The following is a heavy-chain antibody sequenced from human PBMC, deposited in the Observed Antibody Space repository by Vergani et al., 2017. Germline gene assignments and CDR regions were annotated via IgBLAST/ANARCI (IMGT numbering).Heavy chain of an antibody. CDR2: VSTGTKSK. V-gene: IGHV3-48*01. CDR1: GFAFSSYI. Sequence: QLLESGGGWVQPGGSLRLSCVVSGFAFSSYIMNWVRQAPGKGLEWVSFVSTGTKSKSYAESVKGRFTISRDSAKNSLYLQMDSLRAEDTAVYYCAREYSSTSGRAFDFWGQGTKVTVSS. J-gene: IGHJ3*01. D-gene: IGHD2-2*01. CDR3: AREYSSTSGRAFDF.